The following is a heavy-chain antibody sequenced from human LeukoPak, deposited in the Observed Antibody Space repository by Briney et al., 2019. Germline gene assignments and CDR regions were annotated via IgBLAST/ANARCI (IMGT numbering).Heavy chain of an antibody. J-gene: IGHJ4*02. CDR3: ARGVYYYDSSGFNFDY. CDR1: GGSFSGYY. V-gene: IGHV4-34*01. Sequence: SETLSLTCAVYGGSFSGYYWSWIRQPPGKGLEWIGEINHSGSTNYNPSLKSRVTISVDTSKNQLSLKLSSVTAADTAVYYCARGVYYYDSSGFNFDYWGQGTLVTVSS. D-gene: IGHD3-22*01. CDR2: INHSGST.